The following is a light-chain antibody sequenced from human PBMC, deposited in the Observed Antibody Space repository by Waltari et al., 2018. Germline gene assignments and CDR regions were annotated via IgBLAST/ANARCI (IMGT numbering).Light chain of an antibody. CDR2: ASY. Sequence: EMVRTQSPATLSVSPGERATLSCRASQRVSSDLARYQQKPGQPPRLLIYASYNRATGIPARFSGGGSGTEFTLTISSLQSGDSAVYYCQQYNNWPLTFGQGTKVEIK. V-gene: IGKV3-15*01. CDR3: QQYNNWPLT. CDR1: QRVSSD. J-gene: IGKJ1*01.